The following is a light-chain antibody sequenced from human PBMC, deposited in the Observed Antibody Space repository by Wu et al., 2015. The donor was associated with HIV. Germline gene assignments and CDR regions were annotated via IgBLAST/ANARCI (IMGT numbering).Light chain of an antibody. CDR2: KAS. V-gene: IGKV1-5*03. Sequence: VGDRVTITXRASQIFILLAWYQQKPGKAPKLLIYKASSLENGVPSRFSGGGSGTEFTLTISRLQPDDFATYYCQQYNYFSRTFGQGTKVEIK. CDR3: QQYNYFSRT. J-gene: IGKJ1*01. CDR1: QIFIL.